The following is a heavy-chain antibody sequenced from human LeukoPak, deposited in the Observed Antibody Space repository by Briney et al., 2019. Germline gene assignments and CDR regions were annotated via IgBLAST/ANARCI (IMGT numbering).Heavy chain of an antibody. Sequence: ASVKVSCKASGYTFTSYGINWVRQATGQGLEWMGWMNPNSGNTGYAQKFQGRVTMTRNTSISTAYMELSSLRSEDTAVYYCAREFSSSWYEAYNWFDPWGQGTLVTVSS. V-gene: IGHV1-8*01. D-gene: IGHD6-13*01. CDR1: GYTFTSYG. CDR2: MNPNSGNT. CDR3: AREFSSSWYEAYNWFDP. J-gene: IGHJ5*02.